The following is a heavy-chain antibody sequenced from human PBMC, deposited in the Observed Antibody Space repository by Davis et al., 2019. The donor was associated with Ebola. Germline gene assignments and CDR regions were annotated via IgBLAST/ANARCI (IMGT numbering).Heavy chain of an antibody. V-gene: IGHV4-34*01. D-gene: IGHD1-26*01. CDR3: ARGLGLGSWFDP. Sequence: SETLSLTCAVYGGSFSGYYWSWIRQPPGKGLEWIGEINHSGSTNYNPSLKSRVTISVDTSKNQFSLKLSSVTAADTAVYYCARGLGLGSWFDPWGQGTLVTVSS. CDR2: INHSGST. CDR1: GGSFSGYY. J-gene: IGHJ5*02.